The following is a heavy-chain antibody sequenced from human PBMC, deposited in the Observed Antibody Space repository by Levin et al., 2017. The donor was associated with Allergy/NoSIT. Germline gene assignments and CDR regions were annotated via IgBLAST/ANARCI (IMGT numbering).Heavy chain of an antibody. CDR1: GFTFSHYG. D-gene: IGHD3-3*01. CDR3: AKDDEVFWQTQNFYYYGMEV. J-gene: IGHJ6*02. CDR2: ISGSGGST. Sequence: HGESLKISCAASGFTFSHYGMSWVRQAPGKGLEWVSGISGSGGSTHYADSVKGRFTISRDNSKNTLHLQMNSLRAEDTAVYYCAKDDEVFWQTQNFYYYGMEVWGQGTMVTVSS. V-gene: IGHV3-23*01.